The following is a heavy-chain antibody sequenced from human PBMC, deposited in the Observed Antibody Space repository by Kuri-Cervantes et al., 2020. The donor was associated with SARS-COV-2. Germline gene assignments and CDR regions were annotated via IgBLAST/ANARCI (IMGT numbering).Heavy chain of an antibody. Sequence: GGSLILSCAASGFTFSSYAMHWVRQASGKGLEWVAVISYDGSNKYYADSVKGRFTISRDNSKNTLYLQMNSLRAEDTAVYYCARAGGGSYYGWFDPWGQGTLVTVSS. D-gene: IGHD1-26*01. CDR1: GFTFSSYA. V-gene: IGHV3-30-3*01. J-gene: IGHJ5*02. CDR2: ISYDGSNK. CDR3: ARAGGGSYYGWFDP.